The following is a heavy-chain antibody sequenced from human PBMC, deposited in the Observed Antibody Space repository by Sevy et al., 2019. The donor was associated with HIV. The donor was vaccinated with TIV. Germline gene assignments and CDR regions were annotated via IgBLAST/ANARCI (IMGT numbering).Heavy chain of an antibody. J-gene: IGHJ6*02. V-gene: IGHV3-48*03. CDR3: ARDLPGDSRMDV. CDR2: ISSSGNTI. D-gene: IGHD3-22*01. CDR1: GFSFSSYE. Sequence: GSLRLSCVASGFSFSSYEMNWVRQAPGKGLEWFSYISSSGNTIYYADSVKGRFTVSRDKAKNSLYLQMNSLRGEDTAVYYCARDLPGDSRMDVWGQGTTVTVSS.